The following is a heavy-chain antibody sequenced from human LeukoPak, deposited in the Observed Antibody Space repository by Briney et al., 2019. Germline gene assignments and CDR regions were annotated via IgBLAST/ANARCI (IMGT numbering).Heavy chain of an antibody. V-gene: IGHV4-59*08. Sequence: PSETLSLTCTVSGGSISSYYWSWIRQPPGKGLEWIGYIYYNGSTNYNPSLKSRVTISVDTSKNQFSLKLSSVTAADTAVYYCARLLIVVVGDWFDPWGQGTLVTVSS. CDR3: ARLLIVVVGDWFDP. CDR1: GGSISSYY. J-gene: IGHJ5*02. D-gene: IGHD2-2*01. CDR2: IYYNGST.